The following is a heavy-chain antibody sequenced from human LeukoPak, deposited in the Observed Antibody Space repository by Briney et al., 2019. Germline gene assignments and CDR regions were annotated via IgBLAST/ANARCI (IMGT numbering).Heavy chain of an antibody. CDR3: AGEDSSGVNWFDP. J-gene: IGHJ5*02. V-gene: IGHV1-69*13. Sequence: GASVKVSCKASGGTFSSYAISWVRQAPGQGLEWMGGTIPIFGTANYAQKFQGRVTITADESTSTAYMELSSLRSEDTAVYYCAGEDSSGVNWFDPWGQGTLVTVSS. D-gene: IGHD3-22*01. CDR2: TIPIFGTA. CDR1: GGTFSSYA.